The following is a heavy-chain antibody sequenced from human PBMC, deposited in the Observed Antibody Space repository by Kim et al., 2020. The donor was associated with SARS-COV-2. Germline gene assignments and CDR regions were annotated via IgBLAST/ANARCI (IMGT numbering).Heavy chain of an antibody. J-gene: IGHJ3*02. V-gene: IGHV1-2*02. Sequence: QKVQGRVTMTRDTSLSTAYMELSRLRSDDTAVYYCARVLRIVVVIDAFDIWGQGTMVTVSS. CDR3: ARVLRIVVVIDAFDI. D-gene: IGHD3-22*01.